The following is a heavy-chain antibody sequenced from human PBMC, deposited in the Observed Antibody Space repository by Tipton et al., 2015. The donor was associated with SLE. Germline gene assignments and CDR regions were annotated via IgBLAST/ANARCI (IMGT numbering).Heavy chain of an antibody. J-gene: IGHJ4*02. CDR1: GGSLSSDY. CDR3: AVNVVVKVQVDY. V-gene: IGHV4-4*07. Sequence: TLSLTCTVSGGSLSSDYWTSIRQPAGQGLEWIGHIYTNIHTNYNPSLKSRVTISVDTSKNQFSLKVTSVTAADTAVYYCAVNVVVKVQVDYWGPGALVTVSS. D-gene: IGHD2-21*01. CDR2: IYTNIHT.